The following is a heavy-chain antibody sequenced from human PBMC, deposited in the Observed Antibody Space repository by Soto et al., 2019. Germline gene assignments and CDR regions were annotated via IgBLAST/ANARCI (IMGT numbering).Heavy chain of an antibody. J-gene: IGHJ4*02. Sequence: GGSLRLSCAASGFSFSSYSMSWVRQAPGKGLEWVANINQDGSEKYYVDSVKGRFTISRDNAENSLYLQMSSLSAEDTAVYYCTSLMVRGVMWLDYWGQGALVTVSS. D-gene: IGHD3-10*01. CDR1: GFSFSSYS. CDR2: INQDGSEK. CDR3: TSLMVRGVMWLDY. V-gene: IGHV3-7*05.